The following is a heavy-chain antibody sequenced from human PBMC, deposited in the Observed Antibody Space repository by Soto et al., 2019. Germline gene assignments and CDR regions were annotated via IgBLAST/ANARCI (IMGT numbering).Heavy chain of an antibody. J-gene: IGHJ1*01. D-gene: IGHD1-26*01. V-gene: IGHV4-61*01. CDR1: GGSVSGGNY. CDR2: IYYGVST. Sequence: QVQLQESGPGLVKPSETLSLNCTVSGGSVSGGNYWSWIRQPPGKGLEWIGYIYYGVSTNYSPSLKSRATISVDTSKNQISLKLTSVTAADTAVYYCARDQRGTYAFEHWGQGTLVTVSS. CDR3: ARDQRGTYAFEH.